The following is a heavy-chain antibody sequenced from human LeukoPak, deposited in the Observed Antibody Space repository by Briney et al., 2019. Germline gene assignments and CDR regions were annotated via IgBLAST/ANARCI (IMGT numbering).Heavy chain of an antibody. D-gene: IGHD3-22*01. CDR3: AKNSGYYYPDY. Sequence: PGGALILSWAASGCTFSSYAMSWVRQAPGKGVEWVSAISGSGGSTYYADSVKGRFTILRDNSKNTPYLQMNSLRAEATAVYYCAKNSGYYYPDYWGQGTLVTVSS. V-gene: IGHV3-23*01. CDR2: ISGSGGST. CDR1: GCTFSSYA. J-gene: IGHJ4*02.